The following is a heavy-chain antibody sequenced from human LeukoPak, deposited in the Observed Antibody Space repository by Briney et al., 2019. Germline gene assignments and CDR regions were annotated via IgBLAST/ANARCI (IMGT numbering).Heavy chain of an antibody. V-gene: IGHV3-64*02. J-gene: IGHJ4*02. CDR1: GFTFSSYA. Sequence: GGSLRLPCAASGFTFSSYAMHWVRQAPGEGLEYVSGISTNGGSTYYADSVKGRFTISRDNSKNTLFLQMGSLRAEDMAVYYCARGGGRNTTMVWAFDYWGQGTLVTVSS. D-gene: IGHD5-18*01. CDR2: ISTNGGST. CDR3: ARGGGRNTTMVWAFDY.